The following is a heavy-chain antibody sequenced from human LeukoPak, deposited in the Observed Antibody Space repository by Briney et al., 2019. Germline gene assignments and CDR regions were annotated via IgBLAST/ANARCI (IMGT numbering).Heavy chain of an antibody. CDR3: ARESPDIVLMVYALYYFDY. D-gene: IGHD2-8*01. CDR2: IKQDGSEK. V-gene: IGHV3-7*01. J-gene: IGHJ4*02. Sequence: QAGGSLRLSCAASGFTFSSYWMSWVRQAPGKGLEWVANIKQDGSEKYYVDSVKGRFTISRDNAKNSLYLQVNSLRAEDTAVYYCARESPDIVLMVYALYYFDYWGQGTLVTVSS. CDR1: GFTFSSYW.